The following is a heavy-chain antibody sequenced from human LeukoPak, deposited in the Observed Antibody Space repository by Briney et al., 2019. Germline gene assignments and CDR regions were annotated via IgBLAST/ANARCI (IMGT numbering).Heavy chain of an antibody. D-gene: IGHD3-22*01. Sequence: PGGSLRLSCAASGFTFSSYAMSWVRQAPGKGLEWVSAISGSGGSTYYADSVKGRFTISRDNSKNTLYLQMNSLRAEDTAVYYCAKDPGYYDSSGTTYWGQGTLVTVSS. J-gene: IGHJ4*02. CDR3: AKDPGYYDSSGTTY. CDR2: ISGSGGST. CDR1: GFTFSSYA. V-gene: IGHV3-23*01.